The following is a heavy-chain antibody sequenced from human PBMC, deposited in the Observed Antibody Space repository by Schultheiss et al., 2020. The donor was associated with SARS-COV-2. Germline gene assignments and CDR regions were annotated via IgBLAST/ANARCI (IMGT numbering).Heavy chain of an antibody. J-gene: IGHJ6*03. Sequence: SQTLSLTCAVSGDSISSSNWWGWIRQPPGKGLEWIGYIYYSGSTNYNPSLKSRVTISVDTSKNQFSLKLSSVTAADTAVYYCARTVYSGYDSVFYYYYYYMDVWGKGTTVTVSS. V-gene: IGHV4-28*01. CDR2: IYYSGST. CDR1: GDSISSSNW. CDR3: ARTVYSGYDSVFYYYYYYMDV. D-gene: IGHD5-12*01.